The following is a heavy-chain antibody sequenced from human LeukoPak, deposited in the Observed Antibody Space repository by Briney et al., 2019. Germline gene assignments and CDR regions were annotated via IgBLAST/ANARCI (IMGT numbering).Heavy chain of an antibody. D-gene: IGHD4-23*01. CDR2: ISPNSGGT. CDR1: GWSFNEYY. J-gene: IGHJ4*02. CDR3: ARNYGGTSKYFDY. Sequence: GASVTDSCMACGWSFNEYYIHWVRQPAAQGRAWMGWISPNSGGTNYAQNFQGRVTMTRDTSITTAYMELSGLTSDDTALYYCARNYGGTSKYFDYWGQGTLVTVSS. V-gene: IGHV1-2*02.